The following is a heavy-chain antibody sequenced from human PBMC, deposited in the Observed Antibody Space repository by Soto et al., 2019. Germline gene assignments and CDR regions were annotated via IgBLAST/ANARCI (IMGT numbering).Heavy chain of an antibody. CDR3: ARSGDNYNVLDY. V-gene: IGHV3-11*06. D-gene: IGHD3-10*02. J-gene: IGHJ4*02. CDR2: SSNSGTFS. Sequence: LGGSLRLSCEGSGFTFSDYYMSWIRQAPGRGLEWISYSSNSGTFSRYSDSVKGRFSISRDNTKNFLYLQMNSLRAEDTAVYYCARSGDNYNVLDYWGQGTPVTVSS. CDR1: GFTFSDYY.